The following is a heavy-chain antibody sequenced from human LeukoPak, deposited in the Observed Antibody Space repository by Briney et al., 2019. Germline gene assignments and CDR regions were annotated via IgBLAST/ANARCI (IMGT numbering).Heavy chain of an antibody. D-gene: IGHD1-7*01. J-gene: IGHJ3*02. Sequence: SETLSLTCTVSGGSISGFYWSWVRQPPGKGLEWIGYIYYSGSTNYNPSLKSRVTISVDTSKNQFPLKLSSVTAADTAVYYCARRYTWNYIGSFEIWGQGTMVTVSS. CDR2: IYYSGST. CDR3: ARRYTWNYIGSFEI. CDR1: GGSISGFY. V-gene: IGHV4-59*01.